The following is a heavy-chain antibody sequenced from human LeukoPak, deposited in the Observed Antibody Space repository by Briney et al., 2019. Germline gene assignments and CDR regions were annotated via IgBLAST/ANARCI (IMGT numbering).Heavy chain of an antibody. Sequence: PSETLSLTCAVYGGSFSGYYWSWIRQPPGKGLEWIGEINHSGSTNYNPSLKGRVTISVDTSKNQFSLKLSSVTAADTAVYYCARGIRGDTAVDYWGQGTLVTVSS. CDR1: GGSFSGYY. D-gene: IGHD5-18*01. CDR2: INHSGST. J-gene: IGHJ4*02. V-gene: IGHV4-34*01. CDR3: ARGIRGDTAVDY.